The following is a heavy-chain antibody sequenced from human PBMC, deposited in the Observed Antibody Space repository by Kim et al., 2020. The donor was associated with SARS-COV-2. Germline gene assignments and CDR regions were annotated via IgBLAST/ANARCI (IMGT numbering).Heavy chain of an antibody. CDR2: INHSGST. D-gene: IGHD6-13*01. J-gene: IGHJ5*02. Sequence: SETLSLTCAVYGGSFSGYYWSWIRQPPGKGLEWIGEINHSGSTNYNPSLKSRVTISVDTSKNQFSLKLSSVTAADTAVYYCARGRRPYSSSWPGWFDPWGQGTLVTVSS. CDR1: GGSFSGYY. V-gene: IGHV4-34*01. CDR3: ARGRRPYSSSWPGWFDP.